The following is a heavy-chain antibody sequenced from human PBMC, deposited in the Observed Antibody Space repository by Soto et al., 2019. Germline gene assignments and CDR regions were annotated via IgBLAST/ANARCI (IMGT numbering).Heavy chain of an antibody. CDR3: AIYDLLTGYFDH. Sequence: GGSLRLSCTASGFTFGDYAMSWFRQAPGKGLEWVGFIRSKAYGGTTEYAASVKGRFTISRDDSKSIAYLQMNSLKTEDTAVYYCAIYDLLTGYFDHWGQGTLVTVSS. CDR2: IRSKAYGGTT. V-gene: IGHV3-49*03. D-gene: IGHD3-9*01. J-gene: IGHJ4*02. CDR1: GFTFGDYA.